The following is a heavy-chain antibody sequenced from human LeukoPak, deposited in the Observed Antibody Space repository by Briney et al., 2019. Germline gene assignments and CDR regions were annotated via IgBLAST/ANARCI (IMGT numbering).Heavy chain of an antibody. CDR1: GFTFSSYA. J-gene: IGHJ5*02. D-gene: IGHD3-10*01. CDR2: ISGSGGST. CDR3: AKTMVRGVKNNWFDP. Sequence: GGSLRLSCAASGFTFSSYAMSWVRQAPGKGLEWVSAISGSGGSTYYADSAKGRFTISRDNSKNTLYLQMNSLRAEDTAVYYCAKTMVRGVKNNWFDPWGQGTLVTVSS. V-gene: IGHV3-23*01.